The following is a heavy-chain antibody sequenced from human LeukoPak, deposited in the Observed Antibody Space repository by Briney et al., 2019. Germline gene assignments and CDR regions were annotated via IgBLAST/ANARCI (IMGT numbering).Heavy chain of an antibody. V-gene: IGHV1-2*02. D-gene: IGHD2-2*01. CDR3: TRATSVVVPAADHYYYGIDV. CDR1: GSTFTGYY. CDR2: INPNSGGT. J-gene: IGHJ6*02. Sequence: ASVKVSPKASGSTFTGYYMHWVRQAPGQGLEWMGWINPNSGGTDYAQKFQGRVTMTRDTSLSTAYMELSRLRSDDTAVYYCTRATSVVVPAADHYYYGIDVWGQGTTVTVSS.